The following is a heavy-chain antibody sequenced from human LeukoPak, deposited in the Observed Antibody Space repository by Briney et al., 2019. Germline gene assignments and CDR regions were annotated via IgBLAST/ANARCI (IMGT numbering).Heavy chain of an antibody. Sequence: SQTLSLTCAISGDSVSSNSAAWHWIRQSPSRGLEWPGRTYYRSKWYNDYAVSVKSRITINPDTSKNQFSLQLNSVTPEDTAVYYCARSGIAVAGTGFDYWGQGTLVTVSS. V-gene: IGHV6-1*01. CDR3: ARSGIAVAGTGFDY. D-gene: IGHD6-19*01. CDR1: GDSVSSNSAA. CDR2: TYYRSKWYN. J-gene: IGHJ4*02.